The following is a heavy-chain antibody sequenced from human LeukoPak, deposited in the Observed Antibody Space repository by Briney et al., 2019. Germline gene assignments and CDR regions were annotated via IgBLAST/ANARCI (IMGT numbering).Heavy chain of an antibody. CDR3: ARERSGSEIFARSFDI. D-gene: IGHD3-3*01. CDR1: GGSISSSNW. V-gene: IGHV4-4*02. Sequence: SGTLSLTCVVSGGSISSSNWGSWVRQPQGKGLEWIGEIYHTGSTNYNPSLKSRITISVDKSKNQFSLKLSSVTAADTAVYYCARERSGSEIFARSFDIWGQGTMVTVSS. J-gene: IGHJ3*02. CDR2: IYHTGST.